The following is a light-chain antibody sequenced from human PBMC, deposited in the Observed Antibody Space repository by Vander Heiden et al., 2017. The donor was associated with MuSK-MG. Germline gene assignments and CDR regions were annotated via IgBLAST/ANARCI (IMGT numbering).Light chain of an antibody. CDR1: QSVSSTS. J-gene: IGKJ1*01. Sequence: EIVLTPSPGTLSLSPGERATLSCWASQSVSSTSLAWYQQKPGQAPRLLIYGASSRATGIPDRFSGSGSGTDFTLTISKLEPEDFAVYYCLQYGSSLWTFGQGTKVEIK. CDR3: LQYGSSLWT. CDR2: GAS. V-gene: IGKV3-20*01.